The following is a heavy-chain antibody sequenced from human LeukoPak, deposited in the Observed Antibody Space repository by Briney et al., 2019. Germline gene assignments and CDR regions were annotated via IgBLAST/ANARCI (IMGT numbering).Heavy chain of an antibody. V-gene: IGHV3-7*04. CDR2: IKQDGSEK. CDR3: ARDLPPWFGEQ. CDR1: GFTFSSYA. J-gene: IGHJ4*02. D-gene: IGHD3-10*01. Sequence: PGGSLRLSCAASGFTFSSYAMSWVRQAPGKGLEWVPNIKQDGSEKYYVDSVKGRFTISRDNAKNSLYLQMNSLRAEDTAVYYCARDLPPWFGEQGGQGTLVTVSS.